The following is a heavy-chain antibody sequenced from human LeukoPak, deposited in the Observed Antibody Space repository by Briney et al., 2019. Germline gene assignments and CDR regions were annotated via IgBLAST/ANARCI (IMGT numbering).Heavy chain of an antibody. D-gene: IGHD6-13*01. CDR1: GFTFSSYE. V-gene: IGHV3-48*03. CDR2: ISSNGSPI. Sequence: GGSLRLSCAASGFTFSSYEMNWVRQAPGKGLEWVSYISSNGSPIFYADSVKGRFTISRDNAKNSLSLLMNSLRAEDTAVYYCARDRDHSNNWYIFLDYWGQGTLVTVSS. CDR3: ARDRDHSNNWYIFLDY. J-gene: IGHJ4*02.